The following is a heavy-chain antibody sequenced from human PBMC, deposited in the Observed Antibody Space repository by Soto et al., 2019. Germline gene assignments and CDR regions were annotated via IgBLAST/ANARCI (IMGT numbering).Heavy chain of an antibody. CDR2: IIPFFGTS. Sequence: ASVKVSCKASGGTFSSYPLNWVRQAPGQGLEWMGGIIPFFGTSNYAQKFQGRVTITADESTSTVYMDLRSLRSEDTAVYYCARVGHVTNYGMAVWGQGTTVT. D-gene: IGHD1-26*01. CDR1: GGTFSSYP. CDR3: ARVGHVTNYGMAV. V-gene: IGHV1-69*13. J-gene: IGHJ6*02.